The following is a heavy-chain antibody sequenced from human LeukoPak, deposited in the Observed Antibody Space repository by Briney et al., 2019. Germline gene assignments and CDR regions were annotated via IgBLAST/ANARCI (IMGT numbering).Heavy chain of an antibody. CDR2: INPNSGGT. J-gene: IGHJ5*02. CDR3: ARDHYYDSSSYNWFDP. Sequence: ASVKVSCKASGYTITGYYLHWVRQAPGQGLEWMGRINPNSGGTNSAQKFQGRITMTRDTSLSTAYMALSGLRSDDTAVYYCARDHYYDSSSYNWFDPWGQGTLVTVSS. CDR1: GYTITGYY. D-gene: IGHD3-22*01. V-gene: IGHV1-2*06.